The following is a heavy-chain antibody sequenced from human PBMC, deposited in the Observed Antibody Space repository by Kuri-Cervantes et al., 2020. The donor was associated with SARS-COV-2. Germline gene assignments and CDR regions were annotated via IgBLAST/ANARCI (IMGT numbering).Heavy chain of an antibody. V-gene: IGHV4-39*01. CDR1: GVSVTTFGSY. CDR3: ARLLPGPVDY. J-gene: IGHJ4*02. CDR2: IYYNGST. Sequence: GSLRLSCTASGVSVTTFGSYWTWIRQPPGKGLEWVGYIYYNGSTYYNPSLKSRVTISVDPSKNQFSLKLSSVTAADTAVYYCARLLPGPVDYWGQGTLVTVSS. D-gene: IGHD3-16*01.